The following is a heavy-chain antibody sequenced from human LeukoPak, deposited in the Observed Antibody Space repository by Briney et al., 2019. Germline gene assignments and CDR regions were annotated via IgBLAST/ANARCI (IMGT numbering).Heavy chain of an antibody. CDR2: INHSGST. V-gene: IGHV4-34*01. CDR1: GGSISTYY. Sequence: SETLSLTCTVSGGSISTYYWNWIRQTPGKGLEWIGEINHSGSTNYNPSLKSRVTISVDTSKNQFSLKLSSVTAADTAVYYCARHSRRMVRGPSFDYWGQGTLVTVSS. J-gene: IGHJ4*02. D-gene: IGHD3-10*01. CDR3: ARHSRRMVRGPSFDY.